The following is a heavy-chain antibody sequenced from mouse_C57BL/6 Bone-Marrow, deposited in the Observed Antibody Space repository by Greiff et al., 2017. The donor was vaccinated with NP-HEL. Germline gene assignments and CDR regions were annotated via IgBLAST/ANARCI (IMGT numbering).Heavy chain of an antibody. J-gene: IGHJ3*01. CDR1: GYTFTSYW. V-gene: IGHV1-59*01. Sequence: VKLVESGAELVRPGTSVKLSCKASGYTFTSYWMHWVKQRPGQGLEWIGVIDPSDSYTNYNQKFKGKATLTVDTSSSTAYMQLSSLTSEDSAVYYCARETTVVATRAWFAYWGQGTLVTVSA. D-gene: IGHD1-1*01. CDR2: IDPSDSYT. CDR3: ARETTVVATRAWFAY.